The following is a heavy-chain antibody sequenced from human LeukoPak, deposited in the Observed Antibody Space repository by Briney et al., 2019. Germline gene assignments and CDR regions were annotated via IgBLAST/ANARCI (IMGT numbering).Heavy chain of an antibody. CDR3: ARHAGAEGMVVAGPPDY. CDR2: IYYSGST. D-gene: IGHD6-19*01. V-gene: IGHV4-59*08. Sequence: SETLSLTCTVSGYSISSGYYWSWIRQPPGKGLEWIGYIYYSGSTNYNPSLKRRVTISVDKSKNQFSLKLSSVTAADTAVYYCARHAGAEGMVVAGPPDYWGQGTLVTVSS. CDR1: GYSISSGYY. J-gene: IGHJ4*02.